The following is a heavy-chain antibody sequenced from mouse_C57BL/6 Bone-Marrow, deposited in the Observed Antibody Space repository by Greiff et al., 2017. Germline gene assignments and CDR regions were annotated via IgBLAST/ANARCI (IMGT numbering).Heavy chain of an antibody. CDR1: GFTFSSYG. D-gene: IGHD4-1*01. Sequence: EVKVVESGGDLVKPGGSLKLSCAASGFTFSSYGMSWVRQTPDKRLEWVATISSGGSYTYYPDSVKGRFTISRDNAKNTLYLQMSSLKSEDTAMYYCARRVTGTDFDYRGQGTTLTVSS. CDR2: ISSGGSYT. J-gene: IGHJ2*01. V-gene: IGHV5-6*02. CDR3: ARRVTGTDFDY.